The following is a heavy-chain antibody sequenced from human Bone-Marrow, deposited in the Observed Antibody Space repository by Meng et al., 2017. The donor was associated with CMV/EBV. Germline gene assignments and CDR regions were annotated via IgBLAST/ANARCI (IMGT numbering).Heavy chain of an antibody. CDR2: ISYDGSNK. Sequence: RGSLTLSCPASGFTFSSYAMHWVRQAPGKGLEWVAVISYDGSNKYYADSVKGRFTISRDNSKNTLYLQMNSLRAEDTAVYYCARDLGAAAGTGPPGGMDVWGQGTTVTVSS. V-gene: IGHV3-30-3*01. CDR1: GFTFSSYA. J-gene: IGHJ6*02. CDR3: ARDLGAAAGTGPPGGMDV. D-gene: IGHD6-13*01.